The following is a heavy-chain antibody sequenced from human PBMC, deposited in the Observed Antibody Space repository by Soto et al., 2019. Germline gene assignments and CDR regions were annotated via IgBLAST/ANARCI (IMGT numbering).Heavy chain of an antibody. D-gene: IGHD3-16*01. J-gene: IGHJ4*02. CDR2: IWHDGGNK. CDR1: GFTFSSYG. CDR3: ARDGDVNTGFGKDY. Sequence: GGSLRLSCAASGFTFSSYGMHCVRQAPGKGLEWVAFIWHDGGNKFYAESVKGRFTISRDNSKNTLYLQMTSLSAEDTAMYYCARDGDVNTGFGKDYWGQGTLVTVSS. V-gene: IGHV3-33*01.